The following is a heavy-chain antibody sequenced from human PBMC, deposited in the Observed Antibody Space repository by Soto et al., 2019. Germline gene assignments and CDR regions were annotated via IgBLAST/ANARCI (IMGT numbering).Heavy chain of an antibody. CDR3: ARRGSGSIRLPNWFDP. J-gene: IGHJ5*02. D-gene: IGHD3-3*01. V-gene: IGHV4-38-2*01. CDR2: IYHSGST. CDR1: GYSISSGYY. Sequence: SETLSLTCAVSGYSISSGYYWGCIRQPPGKGLEWIGSIYHSGSTYYPPSLKSRVTISVDTSKNQFSLKLSSVTAADTAVYYCARRGSGSIRLPNWFDPWGQGTLVTVSS.